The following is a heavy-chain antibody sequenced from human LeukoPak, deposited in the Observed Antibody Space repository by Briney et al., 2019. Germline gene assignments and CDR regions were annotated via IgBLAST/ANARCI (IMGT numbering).Heavy chain of an antibody. D-gene: IGHD3-16*01. V-gene: IGHV4-34*01. CDR2: VSPGGST. CDR3: ARDGGTRLGFAP. CDR1: GGSISIYY. J-gene: IGHJ5*02. Sequence: PSETLSLTCTVSGGSISIYYWSWIRQPPGKGLEWIGEVSPGGSTRYNPSLRSRVTISLDTSRRRLSLRLSSVTAADTGVYYCARDGGTRLGFAPWGQGTLVTVSS.